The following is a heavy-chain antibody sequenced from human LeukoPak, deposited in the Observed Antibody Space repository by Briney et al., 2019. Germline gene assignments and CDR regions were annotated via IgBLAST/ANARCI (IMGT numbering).Heavy chain of an antibody. D-gene: IGHD4-11*01. J-gene: IGHJ3*02. Sequence: SETLSLTCTVSGGSISSSDYHWGCIRQPPGKGLEWIGTIYYSGSTYYNPSLKSRVTMSVDTSKNQFSLKLSSVTAADTAVYYCASYSTTEDTFDIWDQGTMVTVSS. V-gene: IGHV4-39*01. CDR1: GGSISSSDYH. CDR2: IYYSGST. CDR3: ASYSTTEDTFDI.